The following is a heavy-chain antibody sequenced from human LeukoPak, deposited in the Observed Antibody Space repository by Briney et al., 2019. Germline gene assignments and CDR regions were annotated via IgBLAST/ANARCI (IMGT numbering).Heavy chain of an antibody. Sequence: GGSLRLSCAASGFTFSSYGMHWVRQAPGKGLEWVAVIWYDGSNKYYADSVKGRFTISRDNSKNTLYLQMNSLRAEDTAVYYCARSRKYCSSTSCYFSGLSWFDPWGQGTLVTVSS. CDR3: ARSRKYCSSTSCYFSGLSWFDP. V-gene: IGHV3-33*08. D-gene: IGHD2-2*01. CDR1: GFTFSSYG. J-gene: IGHJ5*02. CDR2: IWYDGSNK.